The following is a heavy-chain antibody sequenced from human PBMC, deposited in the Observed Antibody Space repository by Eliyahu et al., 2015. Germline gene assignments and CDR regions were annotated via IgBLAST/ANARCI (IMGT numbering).Heavy chain of an antibody. CDR3: ARDPQTPVTTWNWYFDL. D-gene: IGHD4-17*01. CDR2: TYSSGST. J-gene: IGHJ2*01. Sequence: QVQLQESGPGLVKPSETLSLTCTVPGGSISSYYWSWIRQPPGKGLGWIGYTYSSGSTNYNPSLKSRVTISLDTSKNQFSLKLSSVTAADTAVYYCARDPQTPVTTWNWYFDLWGRGTLVTVSS. CDR1: GGSISSYY. V-gene: IGHV4-59*01.